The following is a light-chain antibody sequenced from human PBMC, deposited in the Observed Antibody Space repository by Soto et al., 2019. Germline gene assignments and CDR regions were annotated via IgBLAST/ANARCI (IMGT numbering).Light chain of an antibody. CDR2: EVV. CDR3: KSYAGSNTYV. CDR1: RNDIGAYEF. Sequence: LTQPPSSSVSPGQSVTIAFTGTRNDIGAYEFVSWYQHHPGKAPKLIIYEVVQRPSGVPDRFSGSKSGNTASLTVSGLQAADEADYYCKSYAGSNTYVFGTGTKVTVL. J-gene: IGLJ1*01. V-gene: IGLV2-8*01.